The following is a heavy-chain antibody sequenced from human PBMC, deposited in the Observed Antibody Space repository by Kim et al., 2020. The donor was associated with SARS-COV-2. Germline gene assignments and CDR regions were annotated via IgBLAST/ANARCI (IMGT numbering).Heavy chain of an antibody. D-gene: IGHD3-10*01. Sequence: SQKFQGRVTITRDTSASTAYMELSSLRSEDTAVYYCARGQGLWFGELYVYWGQGTLVTVSS. J-gene: IGHJ4*02. CDR3: ARGQGLWFGELYVY. V-gene: IGHV1-3*01.